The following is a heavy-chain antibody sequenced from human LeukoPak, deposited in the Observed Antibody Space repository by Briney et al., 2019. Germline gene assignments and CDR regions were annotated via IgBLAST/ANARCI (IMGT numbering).Heavy chain of an antibody. CDR3: ARECIAAAGTIWGDYYYYYMDV. V-gene: IGHV1-8*01. J-gene: IGHJ6*03. D-gene: IGHD6-13*01. Sequence: ASVKVSCKASGYTFTSYDINWVRQATGQGLEWMGWMNPNSGNTGYAQKFQGRVTMTRNTSISTAYMELSSLRSDDTAVYYCARECIAAAGTIWGDYYYYYMDVWGKGTTVTVSS. CDR1: GYTFTSYD. CDR2: MNPNSGNT.